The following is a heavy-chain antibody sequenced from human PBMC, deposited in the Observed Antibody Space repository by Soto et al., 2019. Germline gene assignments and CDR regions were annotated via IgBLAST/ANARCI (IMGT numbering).Heavy chain of an antibody. Sequence: QVQLQESGPGLVKPSETLSLTCTVSGGSIDGYNCAWIRQTPGKALEWVGYVYATGGPRYNPSLKDRVPLSMDTSKSQFSLQMRSVTAADTAVYYCFRQGIGTLHGLVDIGGRGTTVTVSS. J-gene: IGHJ6*02. CDR3: FRQGIGTLHGLVDI. CDR1: GGSIDGYN. CDR2: VYATGGP. D-gene: IGHD1-7*01. V-gene: IGHV4-4*08.